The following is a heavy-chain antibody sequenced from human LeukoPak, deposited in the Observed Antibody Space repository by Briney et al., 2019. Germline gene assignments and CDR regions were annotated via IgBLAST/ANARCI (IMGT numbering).Heavy chain of an antibody. V-gene: IGHV3-13*01. CDR2: IGTAGDT. J-gene: IGHJ4*02. CDR1: GFTFSSYD. CDR3: ASSGDVVVPAAMRD. Sequence: GGSLRLSCAASGFTFSSYDMHWVRQATGKGLEWVSTIGTAGDTYYPGSVKGRFIISRENAKNSLYLQMNSLRAGDTAVYYCASSGDVVVPAAMRDWGQGTLVTVSS. D-gene: IGHD2-2*01.